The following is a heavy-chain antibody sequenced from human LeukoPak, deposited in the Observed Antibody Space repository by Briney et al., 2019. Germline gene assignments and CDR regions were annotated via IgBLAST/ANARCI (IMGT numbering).Heavy chain of an antibody. CDR1: GFTFSSYA. V-gene: IGHV3-23*01. Sequence: GGSLRLSCAASGFTFSSYAMSWVRQAPGKGLEWVSSISGSGGSTYYADSVKGRFTISRDNSMNTLYLEMNSLRAEDTAIYYCAKRRKGYYDSSGFYFDYWGQGTLVTVSS. CDR2: ISGSGGST. J-gene: IGHJ4*02. D-gene: IGHD3-22*01. CDR3: AKRRKGYYDSSGFYFDY.